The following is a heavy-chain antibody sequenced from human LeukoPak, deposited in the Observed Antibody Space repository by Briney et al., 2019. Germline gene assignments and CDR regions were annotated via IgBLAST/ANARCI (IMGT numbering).Heavy chain of an antibody. CDR2: ISYDGSNK. CDR3: AKGRDYYDSSGYGAFDI. Sequence: GGSLRLSCAASGFTFSSYAMHWVRQAPGKGLKWVAVISYDGSNKYYADSVKGRFTISRDNSKNTLYLQMNSLRAEDTAVYYCAKGRDYYDSSGYGAFDIWGQGTMVTVSS. D-gene: IGHD3-22*01. J-gene: IGHJ3*02. CDR1: GFTFSSYA. V-gene: IGHV3-30*04.